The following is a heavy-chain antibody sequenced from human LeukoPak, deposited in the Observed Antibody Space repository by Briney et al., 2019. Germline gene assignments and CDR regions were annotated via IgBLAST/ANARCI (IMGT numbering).Heavy chain of an antibody. J-gene: IGHJ4*02. V-gene: IGHV5-51*01. Sequence: GESLKISCKGSGYSFTTYWIGWVRQMPGKGLEWMGIIYPGGSDTRYSPSFQGQVTISADKSISTAYLQWSRLKASDTAMYYCVIGSGYDWFHYWGQGTLVTVSS. CDR2: IYPGGSDT. D-gene: IGHD5-12*01. CDR1: GYSFTTYW. CDR3: VIGSGYDWFHY.